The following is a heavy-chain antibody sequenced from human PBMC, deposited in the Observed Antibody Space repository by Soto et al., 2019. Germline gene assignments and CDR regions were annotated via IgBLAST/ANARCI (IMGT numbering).Heavy chain of an antibody. Sequence: GGSLRFSFAASRFMFSSYWMHWVRQAPGKGLVWVSRINSDGGTTTYADSVKGRFTISRDNAKNTLYLQMNSLRAEDTAVYYCARGSEYSYGYHYYGTDVWGQGTTVTVSS. V-gene: IGHV3-74*01. CDR3: ARGSEYSYGYHYYGTDV. J-gene: IGHJ6*02. D-gene: IGHD5-18*01. CDR2: INSDGGTT. CDR1: RFMFSSYW.